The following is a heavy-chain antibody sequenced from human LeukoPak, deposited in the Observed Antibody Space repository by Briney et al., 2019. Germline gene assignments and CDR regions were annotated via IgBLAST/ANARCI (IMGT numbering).Heavy chain of an antibody. CDR3: TKSGYSYGYTIAFDI. CDR2: ISGSGGST. CDR1: GFTFSSYA. V-gene: IGHV3-23*01. J-gene: IGHJ3*02. D-gene: IGHD5-18*01. Sequence: GGSLRLSCAASGFTFSSYAMSWVRQAPGKGLEWVSAISGSGGSTYYADSVKGRFTISRDNSKNTLYLQMNSLRAEDTAVYYCTKSGYSYGYTIAFDIWGQGTMVTVSS.